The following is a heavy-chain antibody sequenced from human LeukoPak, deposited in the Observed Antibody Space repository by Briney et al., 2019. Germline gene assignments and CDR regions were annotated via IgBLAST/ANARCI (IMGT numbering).Heavy chain of an antibody. CDR2: INHSGST. V-gene: IGHV4-34*01. Sequence: SETLSLTCAVYGGSFSGYYWSWIRQPPGKGLEWIGEINHSGSTNYKPSLKSRVTIPVETSKNQFSLKLRSVTAADTAVYYCARVTGYMIEDYFDYWGQGTLVTVSS. CDR3: ARVTGYMIEDYFDY. J-gene: IGHJ4*02. CDR1: GGSFSGYY. D-gene: IGHD3-22*01.